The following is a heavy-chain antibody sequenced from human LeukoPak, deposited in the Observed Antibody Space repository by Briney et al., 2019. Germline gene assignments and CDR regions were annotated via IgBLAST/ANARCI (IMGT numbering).Heavy chain of an antibody. J-gene: IGHJ4*02. D-gene: IGHD3-22*01. V-gene: IGHV1-46*01. CDR2: INPSGGST. Sequence: ASVKVSCKASGYTFTGYYMHWVRQAPGQGLEWMGIINPSGGSTNYAQKFQGRVTMTRDTSTSTVYMELSSLRSEDTAVYYCAKDLYHRYYHNSGHAFDYWGQGTLVTVSS. CDR3: AKDLYHRYYHNSGHAFDY. CDR1: GYTFTGYY.